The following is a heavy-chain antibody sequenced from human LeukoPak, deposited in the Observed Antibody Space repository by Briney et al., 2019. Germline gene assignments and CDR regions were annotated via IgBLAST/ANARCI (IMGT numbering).Heavy chain of an antibody. J-gene: IGHJ4*02. CDR1: GFTFSSYE. CDR2: ISSSGSTI. CDR3: AKVTSSWNYFDY. Sequence: GGSLRLSCAASGFTFSSYEMNWVRQAPGKGLEWVSYISSSGSTIYYADSVKGRFTISRDNSKSTLYLQMNSLRAEDTAVYYCAKVTSSWNYFDYWGQGAPVTVSS. D-gene: IGHD6-13*01. V-gene: IGHV3-48*03.